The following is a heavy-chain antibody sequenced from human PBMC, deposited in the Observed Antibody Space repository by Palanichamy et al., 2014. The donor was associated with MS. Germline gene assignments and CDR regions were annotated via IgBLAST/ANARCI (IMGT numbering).Heavy chain of an antibody. V-gene: IGHV1-18*04. CDR2: ISVDSGNT. J-gene: IGHJ4*02. CDR3: ARERGGSHYGVLDH. Sequence: QVQLVQSGAEVKEPGAAVKVSCTPSGYTFTSYSITWVRLAPGQGLEWVGWISVDSGNTNYAQKFQGRVTLTTDTSTNTAYMELRSLRSDDTAVYFCARERGGSHYGVLDHWGQGTLVTVSS. D-gene: IGHD1-26*01. CDR1: GYTFTSYS.